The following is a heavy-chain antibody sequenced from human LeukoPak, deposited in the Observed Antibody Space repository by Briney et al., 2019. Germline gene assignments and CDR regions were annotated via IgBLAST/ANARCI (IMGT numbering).Heavy chain of an antibody. V-gene: IGHV3-30-3*01. CDR2: ISYDGSNK. CDR1: GFTFSSYA. CDR3: ARSDYYGSGSLFFDY. D-gene: IGHD3-10*01. J-gene: IGHJ4*02. Sequence: GGSLRLSCAASGFTFSSYAMHWVRQAPGKGLERVAVISYDGSNKYYADSVKGRFTISRDNSKNTLYLQMNSLRAEDTAVYYCARSDYYGSGSLFFDYWGQGTLVTVSS.